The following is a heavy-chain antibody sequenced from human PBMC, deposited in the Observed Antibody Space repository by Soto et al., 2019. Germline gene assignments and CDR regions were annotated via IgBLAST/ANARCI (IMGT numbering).Heavy chain of an antibody. D-gene: IGHD1-1*01. V-gene: IGHV1-18*01. CDR2: ISAYNGNT. CDR3: ARDGADWNDALNWFDP. CDR1: GYTFTSYG. J-gene: IGHJ5*02. Sequence: GASVKVSCKASGYTFTSYGISWVRQAPGQGLEWMGWISAYNGNTNYAQKLQGRVTMTTDTSTSTAYMELRSLRSDDTAVYYCARDGADWNDALNWFDPWGQGTPVTVSS.